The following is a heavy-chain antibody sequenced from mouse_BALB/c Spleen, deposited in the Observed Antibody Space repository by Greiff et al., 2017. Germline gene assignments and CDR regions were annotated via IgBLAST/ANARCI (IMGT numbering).Heavy chain of an antibody. CDR2: IDPANGNT. CDR3: ASDGNYEGFAY. D-gene: IGHD2-1*01. V-gene: IGHV14-3*02. J-gene: IGHJ3*01. CDR1: GFNIKDTY. Sequence: EVHLVESGAELVKPGASVKLSCTASGFNIKDTYMHWVKQRPEQGLEWIGRIDPANGNTKYDPKFQGKATITADTSSNTAYLQLSSLTSEDTAVYYCASDGNYEGFAYWGQGTLVTVSA.